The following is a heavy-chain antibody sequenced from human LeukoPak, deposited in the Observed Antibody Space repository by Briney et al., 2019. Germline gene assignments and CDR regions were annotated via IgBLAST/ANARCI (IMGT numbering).Heavy chain of an antibody. V-gene: IGHV1-69*13. CDR2: IIPIFGTA. J-gene: IGHJ6*03. CDR1: GGTFSSYA. D-gene: IGHD6-13*01. Sequence: GASVKVSCKASGGTFSSYAISWVRQAPGQGLEWMGGIIPIFGTANYAQKFQGRVTITADESTSTAYMELSSLRSEDTAVYYCASTFAHRVWYRLNDYYYYYMDVWGKGTTVTISS. CDR3: ASTFAHRVWYRLNDYYYYYMDV.